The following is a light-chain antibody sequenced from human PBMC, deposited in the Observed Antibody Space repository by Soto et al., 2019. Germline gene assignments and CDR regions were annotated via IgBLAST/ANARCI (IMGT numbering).Light chain of an antibody. J-gene: IGKJ4*01. CDR3: QQYNNWPPIT. V-gene: IGKV3-15*01. CDR2: GAS. Sequence: TQSPSFLSPSIGDRVTITCRSSQVIGNYLAWYQQKPGQAPRLLIYGASTRATGIPARFSGSGSGTDSTLTISSLQSEDFAVYYCQQYNNWPPITFGGGTKVDIK. CDR1: QVIGNY.